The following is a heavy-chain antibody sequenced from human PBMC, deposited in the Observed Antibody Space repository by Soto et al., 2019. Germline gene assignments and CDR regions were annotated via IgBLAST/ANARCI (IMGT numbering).Heavy chain of an antibody. CDR3: AKGSFGFDY. V-gene: IGHV3-23*01. D-gene: IGHD3-10*01. Sequence: GGSLRLSCAASGVTFTRYAMTWVRQVPGAGLEWVSSISKSGDSTYYADSVKGRFTTSRDNSKNTLYLQMNSLRAEDTAIYYCAKGSFGFDYWGQGTLVTVSS. CDR2: ISKSGDST. CDR1: GVTFTRYA. J-gene: IGHJ4*02.